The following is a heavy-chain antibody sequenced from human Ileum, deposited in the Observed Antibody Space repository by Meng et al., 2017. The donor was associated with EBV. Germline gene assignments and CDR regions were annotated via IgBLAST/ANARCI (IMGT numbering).Heavy chain of an antibody. CDR1: GFSITNAW. Sequence: EVQLVESGGGLVKPGGSLRLSCVASGFSITNAWMTWVRQAPGKGLEWVGRIKSKTDGGTIDYAAPVKGRFTISRDDSKNTLYLQMNSLETEDTAVYYCLSAFDCWGQGTLVTVSS. V-gene: IGHV3-15*01. CDR2: IKSKTDGGTI. CDR3: LSAFDC. J-gene: IGHJ4*02. D-gene: IGHD1-26*01.